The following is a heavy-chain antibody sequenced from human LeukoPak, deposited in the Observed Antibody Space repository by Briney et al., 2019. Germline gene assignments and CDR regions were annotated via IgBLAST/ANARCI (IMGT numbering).Heavy chain of an antibody. D-gene: IGHD2-2*01. Sequence: GASVKVSCKASGYTFTSYYMHWVRQAPGQGLEWMGIINPSLGSTSYAQKFQGRVTMTRDKSTSTVYMELSSLRSEDTAVYYCARENCSGTSCKLDYWGQGTMVTVPS. V-gene: IGHV1-46*01. CDR3: ARENCSGTSCKLDY. J-gene: IGHJ4*02. CDR1: GYTFTSYY. CDR2: INPSLGST.